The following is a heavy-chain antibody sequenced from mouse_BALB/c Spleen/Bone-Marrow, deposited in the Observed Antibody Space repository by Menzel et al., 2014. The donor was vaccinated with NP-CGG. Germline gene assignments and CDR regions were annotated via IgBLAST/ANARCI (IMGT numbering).Heavy chain of an antibody. Sequence: VKLQESGAEVVRPGTSVKVSCKASGYAFTNHLIEWVKQRPGQGLEWIGVINPGSGGTNYNEKFKGKATLTADKSSSTAYMQFSSLTSDDSAVYFCARLRRGGFYTMDYWGQGTSVTVSS. CDR2: INPGSGGT. D-gene: IGHD2-12*01. V-gene: IGHV1-54*01. CDR3: ARLRRGGFYTMDY. CDR1: GYAFTNHL. J-gene: IGHJ4*01.